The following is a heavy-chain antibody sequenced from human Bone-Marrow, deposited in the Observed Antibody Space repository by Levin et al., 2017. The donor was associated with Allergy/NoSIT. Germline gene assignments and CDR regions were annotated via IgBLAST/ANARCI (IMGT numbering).Heavy chain of an antibody. CDR2: INEDAREK. J-gene: IGHJ4*02. CDR3: ARGYCSAGRCYGAGYDY. Sequence: PGGSLRLSCAASGFTFSRYWMSWVRQAPGKGLEWVANINEDAREKYYVDSVKGRFTISRDNTENSLYLQMNSLRAEDTAIYYCARGYCSAGRCYGAGYDYWGQGTLITVSS. CDR1: GFTFSRYW. V-gene: IGHV3-7*01. D-gene: IGHD2-15*01.